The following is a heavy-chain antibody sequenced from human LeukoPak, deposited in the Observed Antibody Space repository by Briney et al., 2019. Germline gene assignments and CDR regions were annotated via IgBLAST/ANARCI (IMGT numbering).Heavy chain of an antibody. CDR1: GGSISSYY. CDR3: ARDGNSGWWDYFDY. Sequence: SETLSLTCTVSGGSISSYYWSWIRQPAGKGLEWIGRIYTSGSTNYNPSLKSRVTMSVDTSKNQFSLKLSSVTAADTAVYYCARDGNSGWWDYFDYWGQGTLVTVSS. V-gene: IGHV4-4*07. D-gene: IGHD6-19*01. CDR2: IYTSGST. J-gene: IGHJ4*02.